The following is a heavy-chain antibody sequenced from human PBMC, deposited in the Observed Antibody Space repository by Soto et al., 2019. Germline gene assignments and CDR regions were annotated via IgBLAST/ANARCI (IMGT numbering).Heavy chain of an antibody. Sequence: XSVKVSCQASGYTFTSYGIHWVRQAPGQRLEWMGWINAANGDTKYSPKFQGRVTITRDTSASTAYMELSSLRSEDTAVYYCVRRHVSATGIDWFDPWGQGTLVTVSS. CDR2: INAANGDT. J-gene: IGHJ5*02. D-gene: IGHD6-13*01. V-gene: IGHV1-3*01. CDR1: GYTFTSYG. CDR3: VRRHVSATGIDWFDP.